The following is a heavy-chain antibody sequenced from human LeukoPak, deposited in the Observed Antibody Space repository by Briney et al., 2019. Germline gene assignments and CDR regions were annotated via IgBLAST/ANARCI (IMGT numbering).Heavy chain of an antibody. CDR2: ISGSGGRT. D-gene: IGHD3-10*01. Sequence: PGGSPRLSCAASGVTLSSDYISWGRQAPGKGLEWGSAISGSGGRTYYADSVKGRFTISRDNSKNTLYLQMNSLRAEDTAVYYCAKNGGYGSGSYYNVRDFDYWGQGTLVTVSS. V-gene: IGHV3-23*01. CDR3: AKNGGYGSGSYYNVRDFDY. CDR1: GVTLSSDY. J-gene: IGHJ4*02.